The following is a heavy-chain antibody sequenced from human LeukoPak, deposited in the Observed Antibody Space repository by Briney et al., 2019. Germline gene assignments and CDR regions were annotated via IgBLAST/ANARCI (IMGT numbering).Heavy chain of an antibody. CDR2: IYYSGST. J-gene: IGHJ4*02. D-gene: IGHD6-13*01. V-gene: IGHV4-39*01. CDR3: ARHSSRSSWYVYYFDY. Sequence: KPSETLSLTCTVSGGSISSSSYYWGWIRQPPGKGLEWIGSIYYSGSTYYNPSLKSRVTISVDTSKNQFSLKLSSVTAADTAVYYCARHSSRSSWYVYYFDYWGQGTLVTVSS. CDR1: GGSISSSSYY.